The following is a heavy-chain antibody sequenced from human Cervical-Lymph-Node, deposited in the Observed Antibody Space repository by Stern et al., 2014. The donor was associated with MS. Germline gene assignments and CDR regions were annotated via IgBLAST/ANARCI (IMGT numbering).Heavy chain of an antibody. J-gene: IGHJ4*02. Sequence: VQLVQSGPEVKRPGESLKLSCQASGYTFTSYWIGWVRQMPGQGMYGSAITFPGASNIRYSPSFQGQFTISADKTTSTASLQWNNLKASDTAIYYCARQRYFDYWGQGTLVTVSS. CDR1: GYTFTSYW. CDR3: ARQRYFDY. V-gene: IGHV5-51*01. CDR2: TFPGASNI.